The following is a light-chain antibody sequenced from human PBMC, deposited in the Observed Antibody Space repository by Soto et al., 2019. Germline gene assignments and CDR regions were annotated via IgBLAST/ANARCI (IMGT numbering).Light chain of an antibody. CDR2: DAS. Sequence: DIQMTQSPSTLSAFVGDRVTITCRASQSVNSWLAWYQQGPGKAPKLLIYDASTLESGVPSRFSGSGSGTEFTLTISSLQPDDFATYYCHQYNSYHTFGPGTKVDIK. V-gene: IGKV1-5*01. J-gene: IGKJ3*01. CDR1: QSVNSW. CDR3: HQYNSYHT.